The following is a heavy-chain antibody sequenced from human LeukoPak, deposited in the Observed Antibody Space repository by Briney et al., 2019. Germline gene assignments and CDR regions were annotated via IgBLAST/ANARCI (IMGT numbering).Heavy chain of an antibody. CDR2: IYYSGNT. CDR3: SRESGPFSPFGY. Sequence: PSETLSLTCTVSGGSMSSYYWSWIRQPPGKGLEWIGYIYYSGNTNYNPSLKSRVTISVDTSKSQFSLRLNSVTAADTAVYYCSRESGPFSPFGYWGQGTLVTVTS. V-gene: IGHV4-59*12. D-gene: IGHD1-26*01. CDR1: GGSMSSYY. J-gene: IGHJ4*02.